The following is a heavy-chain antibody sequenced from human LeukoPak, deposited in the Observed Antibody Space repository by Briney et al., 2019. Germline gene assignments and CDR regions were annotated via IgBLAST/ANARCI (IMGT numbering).Heavy chain of an antibody. V-gene: IGHV1-2*02. CDR2: INPNSGET. CDR3: AKDSNDDRGYCYY. D-gene: IGHD3-22*01. Sequence: GASVKVSCKASGYTFTGYYIHWVRQAPGQGLEWMGWINPNSGETNYARNFQDRVTLTRDTSISTAYMEVSRLTSDDTAVYYCAKDSNDDRGYCYYWGQGTLVTVSS. CDR1: GYTFTGYY. J-gene: IGHJ4*02.